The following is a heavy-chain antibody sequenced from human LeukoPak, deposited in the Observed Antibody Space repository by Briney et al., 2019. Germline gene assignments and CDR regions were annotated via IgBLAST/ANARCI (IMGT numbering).Heavy chain of an antibody. CDR1: GFXXXXYA. J-gene: IGHJ4*02. Sequence: GFXXXXYAMSWVRQAPGKGLEWVSAISGSGGSTYYADSVKGRFTISRDNSKNTLYLQMNSLRAEDTAVYYCAKDDSQHYYDSSGYYVFDYWGQGTLVTVSS. CDR2: ISGSGGST. CDR3: AKDDSQHYYDSSGYYVFDY. D-gene: IGHD3-22*01. V-gene: IGHV3-23*01.